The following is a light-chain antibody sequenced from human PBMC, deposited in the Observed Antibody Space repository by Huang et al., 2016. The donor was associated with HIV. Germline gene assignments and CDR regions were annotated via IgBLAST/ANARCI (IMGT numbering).Light chain of an antibody. Sequence: DIQLTQSPSAMSASVGDRVSITCRASQGLANYLAWFQQKPGGAPKRLIYSASSLQSGVPSRFSGSGSGTKFTLTISSLQPEDFATYYCLQHHGYPRTFGQGTKV. CDR2: SAS. CDR3: LQHHGYPRT. V-gene: IGKV1-17*03. J-gene: IGKJ1*01. CDR1: QGLANY.